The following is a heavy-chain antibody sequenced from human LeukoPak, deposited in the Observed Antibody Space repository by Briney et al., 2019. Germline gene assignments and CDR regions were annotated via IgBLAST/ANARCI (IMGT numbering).Heavy chain of an antibody. J-gene: IGHJ1*01. CDR3: AKDNLWTGTIGSYFQH. CDR1: GFTFSSYG. CDR2: IWYDGSNK. D-gene: IGHD1-7*01. V-gene: IGHV3-33*06. Sequence: SGGSLRLSCAASGFTFSSYGMHWVRQAPGKGLEWVAVIWYDGSNKYYADSVKGRFTISRDNSKNTLYLQMNSLRAEGTAVYYCAKDNLWTGTIGSYFQHWGQGTLVTVSP.